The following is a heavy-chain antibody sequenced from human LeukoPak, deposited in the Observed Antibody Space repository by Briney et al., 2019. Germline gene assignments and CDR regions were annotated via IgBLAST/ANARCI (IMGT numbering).Heavy chain of an antibody. J-gene: IGHJ4*02. D-gene: IGHD6-19*01. V-gene: IGHV4-4*07. CDR2: IHISGST. CDR3: ARAPEFSSGWLLDY. Sequence: SETLSLTCTLSGDSISTYYWTWIRQSAGKGLGWIGRIHISGSTNYNPSLKSRVTMSVDTSKTQFSLKVSSVTAADTGVYYCARAPEFSSGWLLDYWGQGSLVTVSS. CDR1: GDSISTYY.